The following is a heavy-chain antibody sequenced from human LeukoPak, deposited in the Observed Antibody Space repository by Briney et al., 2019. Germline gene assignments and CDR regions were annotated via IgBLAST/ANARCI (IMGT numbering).Heavy chain of an antibody. CDR3: KSGIVATIGDY. Sequence: GGSLRLSCAASGFSFGRHWMHWVRHAPRKVMVWVSRINSDGSSTSYADSVKGRFTISRDNAKNTLYLQMNSLRAEDTAVYYCKSGIVATIGDYWGQGTLVTASS. CDR1: GFSFGRHW. D-gene: IGHD5-12*01. CDR2: INSDGSST. V-gene: IGHV3-74*01. J-gene: IGHJ4*02.